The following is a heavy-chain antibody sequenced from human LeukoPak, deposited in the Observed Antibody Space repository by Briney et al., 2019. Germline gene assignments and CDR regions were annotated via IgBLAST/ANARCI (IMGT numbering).Heavy chain of an antibody. CDR3: ARGYYHDSK. J-gene: IGHJ4*02. Sequence: SETLSLTCAVSGGSPTTDNWWTWVRQPPGKGLEWIGEIYHSGSTNYNPSLKSRVTISIDKSKNQFSLKLTSVTAADTAVYYCARGYYHDSKWGQGILVTVSS. CDR2: IYHSGST. V-gene: IGHV4-4*02. CDR1: GGSPTTDNW. D-gene: IGHD3-22*01.